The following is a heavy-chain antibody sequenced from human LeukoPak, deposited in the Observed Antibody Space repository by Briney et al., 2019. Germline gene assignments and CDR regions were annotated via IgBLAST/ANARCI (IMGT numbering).Heavy chain of an antibody. Sequence: ASVKVSCKASGYTFTSYYMHWVRQAPGQGLEWMGIINPSGGSTSYAQKFQGRVTMTRDMSTSTVYMELSSLRSEDTAGYYCARELTPYCSSTSCPKAHYFDYWGQGTLVTVSS. D-gene: IGHD2-2*01. CDR1: GYTFTSYY. V-gene: IGHV1-46*01. CDR3: ARELTPYCSSTSCPKAHYFDY. J-gene: IGHJ4*02. CDR2: INPSGGST.